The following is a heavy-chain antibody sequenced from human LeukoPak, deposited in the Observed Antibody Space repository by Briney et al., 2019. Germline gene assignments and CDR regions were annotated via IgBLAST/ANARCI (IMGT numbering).Heavy chain of an antibody. CDR3: AREKLGVGTAFDY. V-gene: IGHV3-7*01. J-gene: IGHJ4*02. CDR2: IKEDGSEA. Sequence: PGGSLRLSCAAAGFTFSRYWMSWVRQATGKGLECVAKIKEDGSEAHYVDSVKGRFTISRDNAKESLYLQMNSLRAEDTAVYYCAREKLGVGTAFDYWGQGTLVTVSS. D-gene: IGHD1/OR15-1a*01. CDR1: GFTFSRYW.